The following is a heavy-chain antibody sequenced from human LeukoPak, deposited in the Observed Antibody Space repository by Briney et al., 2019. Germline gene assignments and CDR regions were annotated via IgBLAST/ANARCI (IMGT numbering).Heavy chain of an antibody. Sequence: GGSLRLSCAASGFTFSSYAMSWVRQAPGKGLEWVSSISSSSSYIYYADSVKGRFTISRDNAKNSLYLQMNSLRAEDTALYYCARVTPPSPWTPFDYWGQGTLVTVSS. CDR2: ISSSSSYI. CDR3: ARVTPPSPWTPFDY. CDR1: GFTFSSYA. J-gene: IGHJ4*02. V-gene: IGHV3-21*04. D-gene: IGHD4-23*01.